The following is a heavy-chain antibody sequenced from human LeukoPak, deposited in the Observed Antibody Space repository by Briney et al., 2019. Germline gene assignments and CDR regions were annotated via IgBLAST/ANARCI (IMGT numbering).Heavy chain of an antibody. CDR1: GYSFTSYW. J-gene: IGHJ4*02. CDR3: ARVLCGGDCYEFLLVDY. D-gene: IGHD2-21*02. V-gene: IGHV5-51*01. Sequence: GESLKISCKGSGYSFTSYWIGWVRQMPGKGLEWMGIIYPGDSDTRYSPSFQGQVTISADKSISTAYLQWSSLKASDTAMYYCARVLCGGDCYEFLLVDYWGQETVVTVSS. CDR2: IYPGDSDT.